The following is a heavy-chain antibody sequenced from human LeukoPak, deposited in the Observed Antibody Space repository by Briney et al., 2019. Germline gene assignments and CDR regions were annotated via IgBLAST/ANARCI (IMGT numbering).Heavy chain of an antibody. Sequence: QPGGSLRLSCAASGXIFSKYDMHWVRQATGKGLEWVSTIGTAGDPFYPGSVKDRFTISRENAKNSLYLQMNSLRAGDTAVYYCVRDGGRGTMDVWGQGTTVTVSS. CDR2: IGTAGDP. V-gene: IGHV3-13*05. J-gene: IGHJ6*02. CDR3: VRDGGRGTMDV. CDR1: GXIFSKYD. D-gene: IGHD2-15*01.